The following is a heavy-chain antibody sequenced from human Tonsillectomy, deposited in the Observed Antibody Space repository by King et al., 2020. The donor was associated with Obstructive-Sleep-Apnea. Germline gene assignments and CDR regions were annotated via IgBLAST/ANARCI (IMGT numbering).Heavy chain of an antibody. CDR3: AKGALMGELSLKGY. V-gene: IGHV3-30*18. CDR2: ISYDGSNK. CDR1: GFTFSSYG. J-gene: IGHJ4*02. Sequence: VQLVESGGGVVHPGRSLRLSCAASGFTFSSYGMHWVRRAPGKGLEWVAVISYDGSNKYYAASVKGRFNISRDNSKNTLYLQMKSLRAEDTAVYYCAKGALMGELSLKGYWGQGTLVTVSS. D-gene: IGHD3-16*02.